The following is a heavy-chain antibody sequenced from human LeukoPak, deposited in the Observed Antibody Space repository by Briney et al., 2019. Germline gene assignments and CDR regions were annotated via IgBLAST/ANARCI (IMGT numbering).Heavy chain of an antibody. J-gene: IGHJ4*02. CDR3: ARSATVTTNPFDY. D-gene: IGHD4-17*01. CDR1: GGSISSSSYY. V-gene: IGHV4-39*07. CDR2: IYYSGST. Sequence: SETLSLTCTVSGGSISSSSYYWGWIRQPPGKGLEWIGSIYYSGSTYYNPSLKSRVTISVDTSKNQFSLKLSSVTAADTAVYYCARSATVTTNPFDYWGQGTLVTVSS.